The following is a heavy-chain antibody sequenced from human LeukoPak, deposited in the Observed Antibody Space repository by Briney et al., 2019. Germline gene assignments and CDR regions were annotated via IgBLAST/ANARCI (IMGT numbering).Heavy chain of an antibody. J-gene: IGHJ4*02. Sequence: GASVKLSCKASGSTFTSYGISWVRHAPGQGLEWMGWISAYNGNTNDAQKLQGRVTMTTDTSTTTAYMELRSLRSDDTDVYSCARGDSSGYYGFDYGGQGTLVTVSS. CDR3: ARGDSSGYYGFDY. CDR1: GSTFTSYG. CDR2: ISAYNGNT. V-gene: IGHV1-18*01. D-gene: IGHD3-22*01.